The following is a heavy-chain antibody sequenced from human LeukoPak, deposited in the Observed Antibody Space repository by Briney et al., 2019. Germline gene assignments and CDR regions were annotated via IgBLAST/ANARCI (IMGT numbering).Heavy chain of an antibody. D-gene: IGHD3-3*01. J-gene: IGHJ3*02. CDR2: IYHSGIT. CDR1: GYSISSGYY. CDR3: ASETIFGVSNAFDI. V-gene: IGHV4-38-2*01. Sequence: KPSETLSLTCAVSGYSISSGYYWGWIRQPPGKGLEWIGSIYHSGITYYNPSLKSRVTISVDTSKNQFSLKLSSVTAADTAVYYCASETIFGVSNAFDIWGQGTMVTVSS.